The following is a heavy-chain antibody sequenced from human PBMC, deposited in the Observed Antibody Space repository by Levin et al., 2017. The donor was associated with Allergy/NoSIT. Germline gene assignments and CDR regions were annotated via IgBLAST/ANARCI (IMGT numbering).Heavy chain of an antibody. CDR3: AKNTDRTYEYSKGDH. Sequence: PGGSLRLSCAASGFTFSDYAMTWVRQAPGKGLEWVSAVGGSGSPTYYAASVKGRFTISRDNSMNTLYLQMTSLRAEDTAVYYCAKNTDRTYEYSKGDHWGQGTLVTVSS. D-gene: IGHD4-11*01. V-gene: IGHV3-23*01. CDR2: VGGSGSPT. CDR1: GFTFSDYA. J-gene: IGHJ4*02.